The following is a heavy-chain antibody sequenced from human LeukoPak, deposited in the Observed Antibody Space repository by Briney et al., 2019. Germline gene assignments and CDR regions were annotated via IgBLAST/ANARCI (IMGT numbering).Heavy chain of an antibody. V-gene: IGHV4-59*01. J-gene: IGHJ5*02. CDR2: IYYSGST. Sequence: SETLSLTCTVSGGSISSYYWSWIRQPPGKGLEWIGYIYYSGSTNYNPSLKSRVTISVDTSKNQFSLKLSSVTAADTAVYYCARGSNYYDSNNWFDPWGQGTLVTVSS. CDR1: GGSISSYY. CDR3: ARGSNYYDSNNWFDP. D-gene: IGHD3-22*01.